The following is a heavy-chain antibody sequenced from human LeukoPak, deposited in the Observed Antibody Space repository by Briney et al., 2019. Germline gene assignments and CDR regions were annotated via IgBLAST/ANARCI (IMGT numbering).Heavy chain of an antibody. V-gene: IGHV1-46*01. J-gene: IGHJ6*03. D-gene: IGHD6-13*01. CDR1: GYTFTSYY. CDR2: INPSGGST. Sequence: ASVKASCKASGYTFTSYYMHWVRQAPGQGLEWMGIINPSGGSTSYAQKFQGRVTMTRDMSTSTVYMELSSLRSEDTAVYYCARVPASSPYYMDVWGKGTTVTVSS. CDR3: ARVPASSPYYMDV.